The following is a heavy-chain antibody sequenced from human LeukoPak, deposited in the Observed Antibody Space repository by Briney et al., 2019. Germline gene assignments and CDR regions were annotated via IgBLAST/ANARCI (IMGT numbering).Heavy chain of an antibody. D-gene: IGHD1-20*01. Sequence: ASVKVSCKASGGTFSSYTISWVRQAPGQGLEWMGRIIPILGIANYARKFQGRVTITADKSTSTAYMELSSLRSEDTAVYYCASGSTYNWNNWFDPWGQGTLVTVSS. CDR2: IIPILGIA. CDR3: ASGSTYNWNNWFDP. CDR1: GGTFSSYT. J-gene: IGHJ5*02. V-gene: IGHV1-69*02.